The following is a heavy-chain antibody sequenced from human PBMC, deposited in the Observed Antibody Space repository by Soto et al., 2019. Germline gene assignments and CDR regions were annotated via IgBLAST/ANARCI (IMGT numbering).Heavy chain of an antibody. CDR1: GYSFTSYW. Sequence: ESLTISCKGSGYSFTSYWISLVRQMPGKGLEWMGRIDPSDSYTNYSPSFQGHVTISADKSISTAYLQWSSLKASDTAMYYCARHDYYYYGMDVWGQGTTVTVSS. D-gene: IGHD3-16*01. V-gene: IGHV5-10-1*01. CDR2: IDPSDSYT. J-gene: IGHJ6*02. CDR3: ARHDYYYYGMDV.